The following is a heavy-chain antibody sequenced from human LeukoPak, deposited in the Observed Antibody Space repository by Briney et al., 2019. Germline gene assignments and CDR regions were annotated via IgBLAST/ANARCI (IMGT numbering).Heavy chain of an antibody. V-gene: IGHV3-74*01. CDR2: ISSDGSIT. Sequence: PGGSLRLSCAASGFTFSTYWMHWVRQAPGKGLVWVSRISSDGSITGYADSVKGRFTISRDNAKNTLYLQMNSLRAEDTAVYYCARDSGSGSYSGYWGLGTLVTVPS. CDR1: GFTFSTYW. D-gene: IGHD3-10*01. CDR3: ARDSGSGSYSGY. J-gene: IGHJ4*02.